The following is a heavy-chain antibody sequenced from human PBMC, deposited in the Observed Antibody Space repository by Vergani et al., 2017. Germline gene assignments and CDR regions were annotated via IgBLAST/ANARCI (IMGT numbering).Heavy chain of an antibody. CDR3: ARYAGSYYLRYYFDY. CDR1: GYSFTSYW. CDR2: IYPGDSDT. V-gene: IGHV5-51*01. Sequence: EVPLVQSGAEVKTPGESLKISCTGSGYSFTSYWIGWVRQMPGKGLEWMGIIYPGDSDTRYSPSFQGQVTISADKSISTAYLQWSSLKASDTAMYYCARYAGSYYLRYYFDYWGQGTLVTVSS. D-gene: IGHD1-26*01. J-gene: IGHJ4*02.